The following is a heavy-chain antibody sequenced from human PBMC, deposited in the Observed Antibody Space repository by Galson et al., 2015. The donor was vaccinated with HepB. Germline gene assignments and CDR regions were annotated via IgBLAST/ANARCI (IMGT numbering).Heavy chain of an antibody. Sequence: SLRLSCAASGFTFSSYAMSWVRQAPGKGLEWVSAISGSGGSTYYADSVKGRFTISRDNSKNTLYLQMNSLRAEDTAVYYCAKGPRYCSGGSCYYYYYGMDVWGQGTTVTVSS. CDR1: GFTFSSYA. V-gene: IGHV3-23*01. J-gene: IGHJ6*02. CDR2: ISGSGGST. D-gene: IGHD2-15*01. CDR3: AKGPRYCSGGSCYYYYYGMDV.